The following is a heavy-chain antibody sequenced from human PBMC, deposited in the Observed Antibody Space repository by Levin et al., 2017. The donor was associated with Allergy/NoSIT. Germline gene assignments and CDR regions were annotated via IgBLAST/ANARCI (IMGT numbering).Heavy chain of an antibody. J-gene: IGHJ3*02. Sequence: GGSLRLSCKASGYTFTSYGISWVRQAPGQGLEWMGWISAYNGNTNYAQKLQGRVTMTTDTSTSTAYMELRSPRSDDTAVYYCARGGDYYDSSGYSGTDAFDIWGQGTMVTVSS. CDR2: ISAYNGNT. CDR1: GYTFTSYG. CDR3: ARGGDYYDSSGYSGTDAFDI. D-gene: IGHD3-22*01. V-gene: IGHV1-18*01.